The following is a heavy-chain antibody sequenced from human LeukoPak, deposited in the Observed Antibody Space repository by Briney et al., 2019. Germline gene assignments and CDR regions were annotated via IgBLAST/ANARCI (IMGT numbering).Heavy chain of an antibody. Sequence: GGSLRLSRPASGFTFDDHAMRWVRQVPGGGLQWVSVISWNSGYIDYVESVKGRFTIARDNHKNALYLQMNGLRPEDTAFYYCAKGYYDSSGYSSYYFHSWGQGTLVTVSS. D-gene: IGHD3-22*01. CDR2: ISWNSGYI. J-gene: IGHJ4*02. CDR3: AKGYYDSSGYSSYYFHS. CDR1: GFTFDDHA. V-gene: IGHV3-9*01.